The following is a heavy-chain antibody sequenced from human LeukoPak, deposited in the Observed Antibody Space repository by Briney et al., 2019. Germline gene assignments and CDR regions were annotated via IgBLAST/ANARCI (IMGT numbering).Heavy chain of an antibody. CDR2: IIPIFGTA. V-gene: IGHV1-69*06. Sequence: SVKVSCKASGGTFSSYAISWVRQAPGQGLEWMGGIIPIFGTANYAQKFQGRVTITADKSTSTAYMELSSLRSEDTAVYYCASPNFGELERQPYYYYYMDVWGKGTTVTVSS. CDR3: ASPNFGELERQPYYYYYMDV. J-gene: IGHJ6*03. D-gene: IGHD1-1*01. CDR1: GGTFSSYA.